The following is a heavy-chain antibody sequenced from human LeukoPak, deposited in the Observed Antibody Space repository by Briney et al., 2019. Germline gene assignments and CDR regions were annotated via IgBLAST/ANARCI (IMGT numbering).Heavy chain of an antibody. Sequence: PGGSLRLSCAACGFTFSSYSMNWVRQAPGKGLEWVSSISSSSSYIYYADSVKGRFTISRDNAKNSLYLQMNSLRAEDTAVYYCARGGIVVVPAAEFDYWGQGTLVTVSS. D-gene: IGHD2-2*01. CDR3: ARGGIVVVPAAEFDY. CDR2: ISSSSSYI. CDR1: GFTFSSYS. J-gene: IGHJ4*02. V-gene: IGHV3-21*01.